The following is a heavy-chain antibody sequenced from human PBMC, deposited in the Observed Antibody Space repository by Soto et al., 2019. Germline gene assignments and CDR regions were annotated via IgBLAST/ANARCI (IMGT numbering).Heavy chain of an antibody. D-gene: IGHD3-10*01. Sequence: SETLSLTCTVSGGSISSGGYYWSWIRQHPGKGLEWIGYIYYSGSTYYNPSLKSRVTISVDTSKNQFSLKLSSVTAADTAVYYCARGRGFGELFDYWGQGTLVTVSS. J-gene: IGHJ4*02. V-gene: IGHV4-31*03. CDR1: GGSISSGGYY. CDR2: IYYSGST. CDR3: ARGRGFGELFDY.